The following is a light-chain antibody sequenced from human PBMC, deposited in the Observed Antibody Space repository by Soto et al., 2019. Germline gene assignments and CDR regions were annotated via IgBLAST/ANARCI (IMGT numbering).Light chain of an antibody. J-gene: IGLJ7*01. CDR1: SSDVGAYNY. V-gene: IGLV2-11*01. Sequence: QSVLTQPRSVSGSPGQSVTISCTGTSSDVGAYNYVSWFQQHPGKAPKLMMSDVSKRPSGVPDRFSGSKSGTTASLTISGLQAEDEADYYCCSYAGSYTLLFGGGTQLTGL. CDR2: DVS. CDR3: CSYAGSYTLL.